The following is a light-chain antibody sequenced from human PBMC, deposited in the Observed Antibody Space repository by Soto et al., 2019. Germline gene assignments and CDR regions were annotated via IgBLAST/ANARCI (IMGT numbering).Light chain of an antibody. Sequence: DIQMTQSPSSLSASVGDRVTITCQASQDISNYLNWYQQKPGKAPKLLIYDASNLETGVPSRFSGSGSGTDFTFTISSLQPEDIATYSCQQYDNLLTFGPGTKVDIK. J-gene: IGKJ3*01. V-gene: IGKV1-33*01. CDR1: QDISNY. CDR3: QQYDNLLT. CDR2: DAS.